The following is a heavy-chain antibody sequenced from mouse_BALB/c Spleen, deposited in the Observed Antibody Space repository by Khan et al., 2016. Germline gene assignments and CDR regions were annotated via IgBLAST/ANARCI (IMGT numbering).Heavy chain of an antibody. D-gene: IGHD4-1*01. CDR2: VRTKANNHAT. V-gene: IGHV6-6*01. J-gene: IGHJ2*01. CDR3: TRFGTNWDFDY. CDR1: GFTFSDAW. Sequence: EVKLEVSGGGLVQPGGSMKLSCAASGFTFSDAWMDWVRQSPEKGLEWVAEVRTKANNHATYYAESVNGRFTISRDDSRSSVYLQMNSLRPEDTGISYCTRFGTNWDFDYWGQGTTLTVSS.